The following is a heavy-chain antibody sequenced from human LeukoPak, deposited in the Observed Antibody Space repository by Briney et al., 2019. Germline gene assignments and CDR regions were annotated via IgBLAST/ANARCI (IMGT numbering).Heavy chain of an antibody. J-gene: IGHJ4*02. V-gene: IGHV4-38-2*02. CDR2: IYHSGST. CDR1: GYSISSGYY. Sequence: SETLSLTCTVSGYSISSGYYWGWIRQPPGQGLEWIGSIYHSGSTYYNPSLKSRFTISVDTSKNHFSLKLSSVTAADTAVYYCARPAHSSSGRGVDYWGQGTLVTVSS. CDR3: ARPAHSSSGRGVDY. D-gene: IGHD6-13*01.